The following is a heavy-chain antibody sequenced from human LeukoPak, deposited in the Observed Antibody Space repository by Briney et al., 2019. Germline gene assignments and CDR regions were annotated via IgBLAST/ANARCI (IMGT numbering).Heavy chain of an antibody. CDR1: GGSISSSNYY. Sequence: KTSETLSLTCTVPGGSISSSNYYWAWIRQPPGKGLECIGSIYYSGSTYYNPSLKSRVTISVDTSKNQFFLKVNSVTATDTAVYYCAKWPIDWGQGTLVTVSS. J-gene: IGHJ4*02. V-gene: IGHV4-39*01. CDR3: AKWPID. CDR2: IYYSGST. D-gene: IGHD2-8*01.